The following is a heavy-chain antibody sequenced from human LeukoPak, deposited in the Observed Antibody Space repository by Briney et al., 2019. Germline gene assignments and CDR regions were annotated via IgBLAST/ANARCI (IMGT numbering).Heavy chain of an antibody. V-gene: IGHV3-7*01. CDR2: IKQDGSEK. J-gene: IGHJ4*02. Sequence: GGSLRLSCAASGFTFSSYWMSWVRQAPGKGLEWVANIKQDGSEKYYVDSVKGRFTIPRDNAKNSPYLQMNSLRAEDTAVYYCARVPDIVVVPDYYFDYWGQGTLVTVSS. CDR3: ARVPDIVVVPDYYFDY. CDR1: GFTFSSYW. D-gene: IGHD2-2*01.